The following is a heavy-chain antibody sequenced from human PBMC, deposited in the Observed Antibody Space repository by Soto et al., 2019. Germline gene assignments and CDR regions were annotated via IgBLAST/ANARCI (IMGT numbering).Heavy chain of an antibody. CDR2: INHSGST. Sequence: SETLSLTCAVYGGSFSCYYWSWIRQPPGKGLEWIGEINHSGSTNYNPSLKSRVTISVDTSKNQFSLKLSSVTAADTAVYYCARVASISIAAAGTIDYWGQGTLVTVSS. J-gene: IGHJ4*02. CDR1: GGSFSCYY. CDR3: ARVASISIAAAGTIDY. V-gene: IGHV4-34*01. D-gene: IGHD6-13*01.